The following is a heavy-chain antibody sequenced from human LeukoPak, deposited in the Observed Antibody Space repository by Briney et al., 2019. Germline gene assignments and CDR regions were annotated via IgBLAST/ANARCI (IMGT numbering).Heavy chain of an antibody. D-gene: IGHD6-13*01. V-gene: IGHV1-69*06. CDR1: GGTFSSYA. CDR3: ARASHPYSSSWEGTYYFDY. Sequence: SVKVSCKASGGTFSSYAISWVRQAPGQGLEWMGGIIPIFGTANYAQKFQGRVTITADKSTSTAYMELSSLRSEDTAVYYCARASHPYSSSWEGTYYFDYWGQGTLVTVSS. CDR2: IIPIFGTA. J-gene: IGHJ4*02.